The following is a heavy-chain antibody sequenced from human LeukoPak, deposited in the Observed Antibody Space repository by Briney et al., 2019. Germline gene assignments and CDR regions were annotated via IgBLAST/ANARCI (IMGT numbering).Heavy chain of an antibody. CDR1: GGSFSGYY. CDR2: INHSEST. D-gene: IGHD3-22*01. Sequence: SETLSLTCAVYGGSFSGYYWSWIRQPPGKGLEWIGEINHSESTNYNPSLKSRVTISVDTSKNQFSLKLSSVTAADTAVYYCARGTSMIVVASFDYWGQGTLVTVSS. CDR3: ARGTSMIVVASFDY. V-gene: IGHV4-34*01. J-gene: IGHJ4*02.